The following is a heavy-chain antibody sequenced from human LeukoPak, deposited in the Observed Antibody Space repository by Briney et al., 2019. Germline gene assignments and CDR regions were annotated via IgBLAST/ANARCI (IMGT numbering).Heavy chain of an antibody. CDR2: INHSGST. J-gene: IGHJ6*03. V-gene: IGHV4-39*07. D-gene: IGHD3-16*01. Sequence: PSETLSLTCTVSGGSISSGSYYWSWIRQPPGKGLEWIGEINHSGSTNYNPSLKSRVTISVDTSKNQFSLKLSSVTAADTAVYYCARARLSAKHNRGRSYYYYYMDVWGKGTTVTVSS. CDR3: ARARLSAKHNRGRSYYYYYMDV. CDR1: GGSISSGSYY.